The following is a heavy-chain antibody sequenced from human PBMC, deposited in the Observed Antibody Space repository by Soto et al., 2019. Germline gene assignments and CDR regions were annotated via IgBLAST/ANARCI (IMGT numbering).Heavy chain of an antibody. CDR1: GFTFRSYS. CDR2: IDSGGGIK. D-gene: IGHD2-15*01. V-gene: IGHV3-48*02. CDR3: ARDYSSESFDP. Sequence: EVQLVESGGGLVQPGGSLRLSCAASGFTFRSYSMNWVRQAPGKGLEWVSYIDSGGGIKYYADSVKGRFTISRDNAKNSLYLQRNSLRDEDPAVYPCARDYSSESFDPGGQGTLVSVSA. J-gene: IGHJ5*02.